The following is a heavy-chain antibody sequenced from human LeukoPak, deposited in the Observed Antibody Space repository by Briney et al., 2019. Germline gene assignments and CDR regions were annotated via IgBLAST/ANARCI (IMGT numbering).Heavy chain of an antibody. D-gene: IGHD2-15*01. Sequence: SETLSLTCAVYGGSFSGYYWSWIRQPPGKGLEWIGEINHSGSTNYNPSLKSRVTISVDTSKNQFSLKLSSVTAADTAVYYCAREGVVVAATHLESKVFDYWGQGTLVTVSS. J-gene: IGHJ4*02. CDR1: GGSFSGYY. CDR2: INHSGST. V-gene: IGHV4-34*01. CDR3: AREGVVVAATHLESKVFDY.